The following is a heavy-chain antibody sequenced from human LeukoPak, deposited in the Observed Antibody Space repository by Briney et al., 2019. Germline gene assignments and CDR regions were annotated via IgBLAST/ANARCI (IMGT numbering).Heavy chain of an antibody. CDR2: IKPNSGGT. J-gene: IGHJ4*02. CDR1: GYTFSGYY. V-gene: IGHV1-2*02. CDR3: ARDLPYYDFWSGYYNYFDY. Sequence: ASVKVSCKASGYTFSGYYMHWVRQAPGQGLVWMGWIKPNSGGTNYPQRFQDRVTMTRDTSISTAYMELSRLRSDDTAVYYCARDLPYYDFWSGYYNYFDYWGQGTLVTVSS. D-gene: IGHD3-3*01.